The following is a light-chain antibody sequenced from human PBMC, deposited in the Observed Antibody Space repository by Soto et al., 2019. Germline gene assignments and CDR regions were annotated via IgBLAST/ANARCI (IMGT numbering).Light chain of an antibody. J-gene: IGKJ2*01. CDR2: GAS. CDR1: QSVSSNY. Sequence: EIVVTQSPGTLSLSPGERATLSCRASQSVSSNYIGWYQQKPGQAPRLLIYGASSRATGIPDRFSGSGSGTDFTLTISRLEPEDFAVYYCQHYGSSPYTFGQGTNLEIK. CDR3: QHYGSSPYT. V-gene: IGKV3-20*01.